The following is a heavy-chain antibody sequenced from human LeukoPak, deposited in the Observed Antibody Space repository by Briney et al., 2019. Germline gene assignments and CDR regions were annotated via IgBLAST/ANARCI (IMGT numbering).Heavy chain of an antibody. J-gene: IGHJ5*02. V-gene: IGHV3-21*01. CDR3: ARAYGSGTLDWFDP. D-gene: IGHD3-10*01. CDR1: GFTFSSYS. CDR2: ISSSSSYI. Sequence: GGSLGLSCAASGFTFSSYSMNWVRQAPGKGLEWVSSISSSSSYIYYADSVKGRFTISRDNAKNSLYLQMNSLRAEDTAVYYCARAYGSGTLDWFDPWGQGTLVTVSS.